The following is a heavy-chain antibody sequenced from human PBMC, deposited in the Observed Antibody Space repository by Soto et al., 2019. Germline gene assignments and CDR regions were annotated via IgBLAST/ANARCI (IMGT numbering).Heavy chain of an antibody. D-gene: IGHD3-10*01. J-gene: IGHJ3*02. CDR3: AKDRTMARGIRAFDI. V-gene: IGHV3-23*01. CDR2: ISGSGGMT. Sequence: EAQLLQSGGGLVPPGGSLRLSCVASGFAFGNYPMAWVRQTPGKGLQWISTISGSGGMTDYEDSVRGRFTVSIDHSKDTVHLQLTGLRADDTAVDYCAKDRTMARGIRAFDIWGQGTTVTISS. CDR1: GFAFGNYP.